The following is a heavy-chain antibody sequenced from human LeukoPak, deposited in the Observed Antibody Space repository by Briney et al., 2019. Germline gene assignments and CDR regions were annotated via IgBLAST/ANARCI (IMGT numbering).Heavy chain of an antibody. CDR3: ARRGTISNDY. Sequence: PGGSLRLSCAASGFTFSSYSMNWVRQAPGKGLEWVSSISSSSSYIYYADSVEGRFTISRDNAKNSLYLQMNSLRAEDTAVYYCARRGTISNDYWGQGTLVTVSS. D-gene: IGHD3-3*01. CDR1: GFTFSSYS. J-gene: IGHJ4*02. CDR2: ISSSSSYI. V-gene: IGHV3-21*01.